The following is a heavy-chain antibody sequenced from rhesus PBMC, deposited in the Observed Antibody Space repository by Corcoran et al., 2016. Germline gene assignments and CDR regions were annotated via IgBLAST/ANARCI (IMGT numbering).Heavy chain of an antibody. Sequence: QVQLQESGPGLVKPSETLSLPCTVPGASISSNWWGWLRPPPGTGLEWIGEINGNSGSTNYIPSLKRRVTISTDTSKNQFSLKLSSVTAADTAVYYCARRLATVTLSYFDYWGQGVLVTVSS. D-gene: IGHD5-36*02. CDR3: ARRLATVTLSYFDY. CDR2: INGNSGST. J-gene: IGHJ4*01. CDR1: GASISSNW. V-gene: IGHV4-80*01.